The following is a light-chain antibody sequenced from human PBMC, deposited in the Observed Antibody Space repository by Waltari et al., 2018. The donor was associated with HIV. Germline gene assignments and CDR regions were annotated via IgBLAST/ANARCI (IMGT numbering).Light chain of an antibody. J-gene: IGKJ2*01. CDR3: QQRSNWPPGYT. V-gene: IGKV3-11*01. CDR2: DAS. CDR1: QSVSSY. Sequence: EIVLTQSPATLSLSPGERATLSCRASQSVSSYLAWYQHKPGQAPRLLIYDASNRATGSPARFSGSGSGPDFTLTISSLEPEDFAVYYCQQRSNWPPGYTFGQGTKLEIK.